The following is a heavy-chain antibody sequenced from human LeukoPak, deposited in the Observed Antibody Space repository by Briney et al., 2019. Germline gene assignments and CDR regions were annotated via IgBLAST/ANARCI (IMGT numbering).Heavy chain of an antibody. D-gene: IGHD3-10*01. Sequence: GGSLRLSCAASGLTFSSHWMHWVRQAPGKGLEWVSYISGGSGTIYYADSVKGRFTISRDNAKNSLYLQMSSPRGEDTAVYYCARDYYNGHALDIWGQGTTVTVSS. CDR1: GLTFSSHW. J-gene: IGHJ3*02. CDR2: ISGGSGTI. CDR3: ARDYYNGHALDI. V-gene: IGHV3-48*01.